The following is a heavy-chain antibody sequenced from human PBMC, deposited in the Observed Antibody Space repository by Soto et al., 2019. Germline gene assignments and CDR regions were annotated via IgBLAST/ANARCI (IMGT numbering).Heavy chain of an antibody. Sequence: SETLSLTCTVSGGSISSHYWSWIRQPPGQGLEWIGYIYYSGSTNYNPSLKSRVTISVDTSKSQFSLRLSSVTAADTAVYYCPRLRCLRSVLSDDVFDIWGQGTMVTVSS. V-gene: IGHV4-59*08. J-gene: IGHJ3*02. CDR1: GGSISSHY. CDR3: PRLRCLRSVLSDDVFDI. CDR2: IYYSGST. D-gene: IGHD2-8*01.